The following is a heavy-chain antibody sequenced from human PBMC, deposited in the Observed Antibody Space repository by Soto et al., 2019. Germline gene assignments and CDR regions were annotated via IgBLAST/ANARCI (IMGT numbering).Heavy chain of an antibody. D-gene: IGHD3-3*01. Sequence: PSETLSLTCTVSGGSISSGGYYWSWIRQHPGKGLEWIGYIYYSGSTYYNPSLKSRVTISVDTSKNQFSLKLSSVTAADTAVYYCARHEVVFGVVIMDYWGQGTLVTVSS. CDR2: IYYSGST. J-gene: IGHJ4*02. V-gene: IGHV4-31*03. CDR1: GGSISSGGYY. CDR3: ARHEVVFGVVIMDY.